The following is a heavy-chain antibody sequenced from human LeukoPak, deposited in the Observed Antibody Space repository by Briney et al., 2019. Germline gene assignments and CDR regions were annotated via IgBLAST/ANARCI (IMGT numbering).Heavy chain of an antibody. CDR1: GFTFDDYA. J-gene: IGHJ4*02. V-gene: IGHV3-43*02. D-gene: IGHD3-10*01. Sequence: GGPLRLSCAASGFTFDDYAMHWVRQAPGKGLEWVSLISGDGYSTSYADSVKGRFTISRDNSKNSLYLQMNSLRTEDAALYYCAKGIRGYDYWGQGTLVTVSS. CDR2: ISGDGYST. CDR3: AKGIRGYDY.